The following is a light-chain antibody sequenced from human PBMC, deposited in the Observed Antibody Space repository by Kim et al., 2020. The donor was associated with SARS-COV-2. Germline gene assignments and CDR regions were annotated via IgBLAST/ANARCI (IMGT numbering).Light chain of an antibody. Sequence: SSELTQDPAVSVALGQTVRITCQGDSLRSYYASWYPQKPGQAPVLVIYGKNNRPSGIPDRFSGSSSGNTASLAITGAPAEDEADSSCNPPASSFYVFGTG. CDR1: SLRSYY. V-gene: IGLV3-19*01. J-gene: IGLJ1*01. CDR3: NPPASSFYV. CDR2: GKN.